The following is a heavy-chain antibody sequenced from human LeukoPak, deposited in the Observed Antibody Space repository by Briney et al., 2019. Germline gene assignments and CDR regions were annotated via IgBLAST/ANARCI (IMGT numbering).Heavy chain of an antibody. D-gene: IGHD3-9*01. CDR1: GGSFSGYY. Sequence: SETLSLTCAVYGGSFSGYYWSWIGQPPGKGLEWIGEINHSGSTNYNPSLKSRVTISVDTSKNQFSLKLSSVTAADTAVYYCARAALRYFDWSLRFSAFDIWGQGTMVTVSS. CDR2: INHSGST. CDR3: ARAALRYFDWSLRFSAFDI. V-gene: IGHV4-34*01. J-gene: IGHJ3*02.